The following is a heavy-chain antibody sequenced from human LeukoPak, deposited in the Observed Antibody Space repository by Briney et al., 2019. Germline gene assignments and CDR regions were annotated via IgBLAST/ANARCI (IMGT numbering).Heavy chain of an antibody. J-gene: IGHJ4*02. CDR2: ISGSGGST. D-gene: IGHD4-17*01. V-gene: IGHV3-23*01. CDR3: ASSYGDYYFDY. Sequence: GGSLRLSCTVSGFTVSSNSMSWVRQAPGKGLEWVSAISGSGGSTYYADSVKGRFTISRDNSKNTLYLQMNSLRAEDTAVYYCASSYGDYYFDYWGQGTLVTVSS. CDR1: GFTVSSNS.